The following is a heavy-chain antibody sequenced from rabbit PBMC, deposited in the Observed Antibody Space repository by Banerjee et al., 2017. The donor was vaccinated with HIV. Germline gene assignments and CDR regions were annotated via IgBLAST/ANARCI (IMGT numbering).Heavy chain of an antibody. CDR1: GFSFSSGYD. J-gene: IGHJ4*01. D-gene: IGHD8-1*01. V-gene: IGHV1S40*01. Sequence: QQLVESGGGLVKPGASLTLTCTASGFSFSSGYDMCLGRQAPGKGLEWIACIYGGSSGSTYYASWAKGRFTISKTSSTTVTLQMTSLTAADTATYFCARVGSTYIDFDLWGPGTLVTVS. CDR3: ARVGSTYIDFDL. CDR2: IYGGSSGST.